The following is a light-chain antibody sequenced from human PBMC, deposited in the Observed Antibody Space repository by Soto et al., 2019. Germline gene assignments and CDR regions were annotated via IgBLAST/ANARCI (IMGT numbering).Light chain of an antibody. CDR1: QSIRSY. CDR2: AAS. J-gene: IGKJ2*01. CDR3: QQNFSPPST. Sequence: DIQMTQSPSSLSASVGDRVTITCRTSQSIRSYLSWYQQKPGKAPKLLIYAASSLQGGVPSRFSGSVSGTEFTLTVTGLQSEDFATSYCQQNFSPPSTFGQGTKLEIK. V-gene: IGKV1-39*01.